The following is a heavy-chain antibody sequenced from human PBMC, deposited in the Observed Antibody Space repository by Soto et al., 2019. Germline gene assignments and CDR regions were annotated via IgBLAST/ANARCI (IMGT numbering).Heavy chain of an antibody. CDR1: GYSISSYYC. D-gene: IGHD1-26*01. V-gene: IGHV4-38-2*01. CDR2: KYHSGST. Sequence: SEPLSLTCAVSGYSISSYYCCGGIRQPAGKGLEWIASKYHSGSTDYNPSLKSRVTISVDTSKNQLSLKLSSVTAADTSVYYCARGVLGAPTYFDYWGQGTLVTVSS. CDR3: ARGVLGAPTYFDY. J-gene: IGHJ4*02.